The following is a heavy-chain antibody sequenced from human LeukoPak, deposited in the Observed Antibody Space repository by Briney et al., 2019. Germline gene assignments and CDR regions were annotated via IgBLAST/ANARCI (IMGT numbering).Heavy chain of an antibody. J-gene: IGHJ3*02. D-gene: IGHD2-21*01. CDR1: GFTFSSYA. CDR3: ARGDTAFDI. CDR2: ISGSGGST. V-gene: IGHV3-23*01. Sequence: GGSLRLSCAASGFTFSSYAMSWVRQAPGKVLEWVSAISGSGGSTYYADSVKGRFTISRDNAKHSLYLQMNSLRAEDTAVYYCARGDTAFDIWGQGTMVTVSS.